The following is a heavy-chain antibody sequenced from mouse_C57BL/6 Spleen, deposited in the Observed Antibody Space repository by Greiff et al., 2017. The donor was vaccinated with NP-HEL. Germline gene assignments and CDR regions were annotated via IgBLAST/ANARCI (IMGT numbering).Heavy chain of an antibody. CDR2: INYDGSST. D-gene: IGHD4-1*01. CDR1: GFTFSDYY. CDR3: ARESELGQGYFDV. Sequence: EVKVVESEGGLVQPGSSMKLSCTASGFTFSDYYMAWVRQVPEKGLEWVANINYDGSSTYYLDSLKSRFIISRDNAKNILYLQMSSLKSEDTATYYCARESELGQGYFDVWGTGTTVTVSS. V-gene: IGHV5-16*01. J-gene: IGHJ1*03.